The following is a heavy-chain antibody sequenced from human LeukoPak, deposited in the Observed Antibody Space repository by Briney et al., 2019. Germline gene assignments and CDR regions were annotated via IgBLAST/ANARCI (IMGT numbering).Heavy chain of an antibody. CDR3: ARDLGMTRRLDY. CDR1: GYTFTGYY. J-gene: IGHJ4*02. V-gene: IGHV1-2*06. D-gene: IGHD4-11*01. Sequence: ASVKVSCKASGYTFTGYYMHWVRQAPGQGLEWMGRINPNSGGTNYAQKFQGRVTMTRDTSISTAYMELSRLRSDDTAVYYCARDLGMTRRLDYWGQGTLVTVSS. CDR2: INPNSGGT.